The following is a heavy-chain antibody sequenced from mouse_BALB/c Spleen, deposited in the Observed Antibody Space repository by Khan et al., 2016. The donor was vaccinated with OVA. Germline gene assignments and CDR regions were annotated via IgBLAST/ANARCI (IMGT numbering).Heavy chain of an antibody. CDR2: ISYSGGT. J-gene: IGHJ3*01. CDR3: ARWFTY. V-gene: IGHV3-2*02. Sequence: EVKLLESGPGLVKPSQSLSLTCTVTGYSITSDYAWNWIRQFPGNKLEWMGYISYSGGTTYNPSLKSRISITRDTSKNQFFLQLNSVTTEDTATYYCARWFTYWGQGTLVTVSA. CDR1: GYSITSDYA.